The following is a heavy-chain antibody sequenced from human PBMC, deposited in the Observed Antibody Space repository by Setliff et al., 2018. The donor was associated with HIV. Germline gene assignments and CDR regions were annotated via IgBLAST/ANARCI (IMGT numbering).Heavy chain of an antibody. CDR2: IYTSGST. V-gene: IGHV4-61*02. J-gene: IGHJ6*02. CDR3: AREDYYYYGMDV. Sequence: SETLSLTCTVSGGSISSGTYYWNWIRQPAGKGLEWIGRIYTSGSTNYNPSLKSRVTISVDTSKNQFSLKLSSVTAADTAVYYCAREDYYYYGMDVWGQGTTVTVSS. CDR1: GGSISSGTYY.